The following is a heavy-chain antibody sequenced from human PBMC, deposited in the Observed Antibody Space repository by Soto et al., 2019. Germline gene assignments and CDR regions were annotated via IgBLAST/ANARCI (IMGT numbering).Heavy chain of an antibody. CDR2: IYNGGAT. D-gene: IGHD6-13*01. CDR3: ARGGSSSGALYYYGMDV. J-gene: IGHJ6*02. V-gene: IGHV3-53*04. CDR1: GFTVSSYY. Sequence: EVQLVESGGGLVQPGGSLRLSCAASGFTVSSYYMSWVRQAPGKGLEWVSVIYNGGATYYADSVKGRFTISRHNSKNTLYLQIDSLRPEDTAAYYCARGGSSSGALYYYGMDVWGQGTTVTVSS.